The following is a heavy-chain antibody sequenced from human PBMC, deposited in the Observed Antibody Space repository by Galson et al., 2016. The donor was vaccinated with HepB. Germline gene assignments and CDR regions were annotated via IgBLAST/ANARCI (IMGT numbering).Heavy chain of an antibody. V-gene: IGHV1-46*01. J-gene: IGHJ6*02. CDR3: ARDTPSQIFGVFIGNYYFCGMGG. CDR1: GYTFTNYY. CDR2: INPTAGST. D-gene: IGHD3-3*01. Sequence: SVKVSCKASGYTFTNYYVHWVRQAPGQGLEWTGLINPTAGSTTYAQNFQGRVTMTRDTSTSTVYMELTSLRSEDTAVYYCARDTPSQIFGVFIGNYYFCGMGGLGQGTTVTVSS.